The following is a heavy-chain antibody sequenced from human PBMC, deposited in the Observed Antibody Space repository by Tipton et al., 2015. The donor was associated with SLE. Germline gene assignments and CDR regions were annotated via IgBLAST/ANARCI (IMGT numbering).Heavy chain of an antibody. J-gene: IGHJ4*02. D-gene: IGHD6-13*01. CDR2: IYYSGST. CDR1: GGSIRSYY. V-gene: IGHV4-39*07. CDR3: AREGIATD. Sequence: TLSLTCTVSGGSIRSYYWGWIRQPPGKGLEWIGSIYYSGSTYYNPSLKSRVTISVDTSKNQFSLKLSSVTAADTAVYYCAREGIATDWGQGTLVTVSS.